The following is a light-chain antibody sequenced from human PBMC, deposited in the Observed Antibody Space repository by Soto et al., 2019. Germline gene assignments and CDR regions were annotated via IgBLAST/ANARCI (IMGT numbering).Light chain of an antibody. Sequence: QSVLTQPPSVSAASGQKVTISCSGSNSNIGNNYVSWYQQFPGRAPKPLIYDNNKRPSGIPDRFSGSKSGTSATLAISGLQTGDEADYYCATWDSSLNEGVFGGGTQLTVL. V-gene: IGLV1-51*01. CDR3: ATWDSSLNEGV. J-gene: IGLJ7*01. CDR2: DNN. CDR1: NSNIGNNY.